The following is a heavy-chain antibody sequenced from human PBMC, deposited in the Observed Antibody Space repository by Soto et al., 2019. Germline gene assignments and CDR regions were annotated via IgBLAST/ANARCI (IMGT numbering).Heavy chain of an antibody. CDR3: ARIITYYYGSGSSKYFDY. CDR2: IYYSGIT. J-gene: IGHJ4*02. V-gene: IGHV4-31*03. Sequence: SETLSLTCTVSGGSISSGGYYWSWILQHPRKGLEWILYIYYSGITYYNPSLKSRVTISVDTSKNQFSLKLRSVTAADTAVYYCARIITYYYGSGSSKYFDYWGQGTLVTVSS. CDR1: GGSISSGGYY. D-gene: IGHD3-10*01.